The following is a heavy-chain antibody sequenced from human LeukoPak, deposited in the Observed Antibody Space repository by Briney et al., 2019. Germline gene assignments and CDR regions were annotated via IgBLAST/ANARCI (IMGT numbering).Heavy chain of an antibody. CDR3: AIGDTAMYYGMDV. CDR1: GYTFTGYY. Sequence: ASVNVTCKASGYTFTGYYMHWVRPAPGQGLEWMGWINPNSGGTNYAQKFQGRVTMTRDTSISTAYMELSRLRSDDTAVYYCAIGDTAMYYGMDVWGQGTMVTVSS. J-gene: IGHJ6*02. D-gene: IGHD5-18*01. V-gene: IGHV1-2*02. CDR2: INPNSGGT.